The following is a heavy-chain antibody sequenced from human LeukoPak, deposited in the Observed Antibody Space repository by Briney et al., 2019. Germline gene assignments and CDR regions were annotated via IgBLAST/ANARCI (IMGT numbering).Heavy chain of an antibody. CDR2: ISSNSSYI. Sequence: GGSLRLSCAASGFTFSSYSMNWVRQAPGKGLEWVSSISSNSSYIYYADSVKGRFTISRDNAKNSLYLQMNSLRAEDTAVYYCARVPSVNDAFDIWGQGTMVTVSS. CDR3: ARVPSVNDAFDI. CDR1: GFTFSSYS. J-gene: IGHJ3*02. V-gene: IGHV3-21*01.